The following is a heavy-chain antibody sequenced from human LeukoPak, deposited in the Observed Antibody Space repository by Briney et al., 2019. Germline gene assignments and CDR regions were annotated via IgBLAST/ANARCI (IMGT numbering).Heavy chain of an antibody. J-gene: IGHJ3*02. CDR1: GFTFSSYW. CDR2: INSDGTGT. CDR3: ARTRYCSGGSCYRDAFGI. V-gene: IGHV3-74*01. Sequence: QAGGSLRLSCAASGFTFSSYWMHWVRQAPGKGLVWVSRINSDGTGTSYADSVKGRFTISRDNAKNTLYLQMNSLRAEDTAVYYCARTRYCSGGSCYRDAFGIWGQGTMVTVSS. D-gene: IGHD2-15*01.